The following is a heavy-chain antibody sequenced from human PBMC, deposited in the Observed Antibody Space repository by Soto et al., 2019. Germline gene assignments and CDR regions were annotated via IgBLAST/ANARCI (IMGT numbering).Heavy chain of an antibody. CDR1: GGSISSGDYY. Sequence: PSETLSLTCTVSGGSISSGDYYWSWIRQPPGKGLEWIGYIYYSGGSNYNPSLKSRVSMSADMSSNQFSLKMNSVTAADTAVYYCARDFPGRFDPWGQGTLVTVSS. CDR2: IYYSGGS. J-gene: IGHJ5*02. CDR3: ARDFPGRFDP. V-gene: IGHV4-30-4*01. D-gene: IGHD1-26*01.